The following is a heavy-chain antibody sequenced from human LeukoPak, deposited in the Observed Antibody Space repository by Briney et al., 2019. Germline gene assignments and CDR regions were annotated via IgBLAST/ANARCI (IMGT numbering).Heavy chain of an antibody. CDR3: AKDGSSSWFRYWFDP. CDR1: GFTFSSYA. D-gene: IGHD6-13*01. Sequence: PGGSLRLSCAASGFTFSSYAMSWVRQAPGKGLEWVSAISGSGGSTYYADSVKGRFTISRDNSKNTLYLQMNSLRAEDTAVYYCAKDGSSSWFRYWFDPWGQGTLVTVSS. J-gene: IGHJ5*02. CDR2: ISGSGGST. V-gene: IGHV3-23*01.